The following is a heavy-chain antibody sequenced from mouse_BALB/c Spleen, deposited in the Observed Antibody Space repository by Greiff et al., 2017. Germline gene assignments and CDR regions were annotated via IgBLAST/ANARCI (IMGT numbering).Heavy chain of an antibody. V-gene: IGHV14-1*02. D-gene: IGHD2-14*01. Sequence: EVQLHQSGAELVRPGALVKLSCKASGFNIKDYYMHWVKQRPEQGLEWIGWIDPENGNTIYDPKFQGKASITADTSSNTAYLQLSSLTSEDTAVYYCARNYRYDEGNYFDYWGQGTTLTVSS. CDR3: ARNYRYDEGNYFDY. J-gene: IGHJ2*01. CDR1: GFNIKDYY. CDR2: IDPENGNT.